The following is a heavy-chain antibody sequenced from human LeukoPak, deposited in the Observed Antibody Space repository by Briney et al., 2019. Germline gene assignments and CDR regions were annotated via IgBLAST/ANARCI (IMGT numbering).Heavy chain of an antibody. CDR2: LVSSDSYT. CDR3: ARGYSGNNAVDY. D-gene: IGHD5-12*01. V-gene: IGHV5-10-1*01. J-gene: IGHJ4*02. Sequence: GEPLRIYCKGSGYTFTSYWITWVRQTPGQGREWMGRLVSSDSYTNYSPSFQGSVTISADKSISTAYLQWSSLNASDTAMYFCARGYSGNNAVDYWGQGTLVTVSS. CDR1: GYTFTSYW.